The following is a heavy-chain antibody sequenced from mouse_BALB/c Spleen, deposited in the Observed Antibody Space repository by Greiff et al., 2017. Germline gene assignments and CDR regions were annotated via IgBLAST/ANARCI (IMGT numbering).Heavy chain of an antibody. CDR1: GFSLTSYG. Sequence: VMLVESGPGLVAPSQSLSITCTVSGFSLTSYGVHWVRQPPGKGLEWLGVIWAGGSTNYNSALMSRLSISKDNSKSQVFLKMNSLQTDDTAMYYCARGGDYHFDYWGQGTTLTVSS. V-gene: IGHV2-9*02. D-gene: IGHD2-4*01. J-gene: IGHJ2*01. CDR3: ARGGDYHFDY. CDR2: IWAGGST.